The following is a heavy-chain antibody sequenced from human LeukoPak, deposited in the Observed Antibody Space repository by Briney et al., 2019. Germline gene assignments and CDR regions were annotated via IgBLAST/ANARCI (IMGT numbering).Heavy chain of an antibody. Sequence: GASVKVTCKASGSTFTSYGINWVRQAPGQGLEWVGWISTYNGNTNYAHKFQGRVTMTTDTSTSTAYLELRSLRSDDTAVYYCASQSPACDYWGQGTQVTVSS. V-gene: IGHV1-18*01. CDR1: GSTFTSYG. CDR2: ISTYNGNT. J-gene: IGHJ4*02. CDR3: ASQSPACDY.